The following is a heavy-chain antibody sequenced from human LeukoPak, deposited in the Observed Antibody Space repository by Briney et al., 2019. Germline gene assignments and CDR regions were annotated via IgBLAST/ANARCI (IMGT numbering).Heavy chain of an antibody. CDR2: INPSGGST. V-gene: IGHV1-46*01. Sequence: ASVKVSCKASGYTFTSYYMHWVRQAPGQGLEWMGIINPSGGSTSYAQKFQGRVTMTRDTSTSTAYMELRSLRSDDTAVYYCARELHRYCSGGSCYHFDYWGQGTLVTVSS. CDR3: ARELHRYCSGGSCYHFDY. J-gene: IGHJ4*02. D-gene: IGHD2-15*01. CDR1: GYTFTSYY.